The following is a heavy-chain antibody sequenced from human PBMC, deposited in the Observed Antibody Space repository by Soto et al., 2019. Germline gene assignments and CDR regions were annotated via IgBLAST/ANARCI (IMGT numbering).Heavy chain of an antibody. Sequence: QVHLVQSGAEVRKPGASVKVSCKGSGYTFTSYGIAWVRQAPGQGLEWMGWISAHNDNTNYAQKVQGRVTVTRDTPTSPAYKELRMPRSESTSVYYCARGRYGDYLGVGALVTVSS. CDR3: ARGRYGDY. J-gene: IGHJ4*02. D-gene: IGHD1-1*01. V-gene: IGHV1-18*01. CDR2: ISAHNDNT. CDR1: GYTFTSYG.